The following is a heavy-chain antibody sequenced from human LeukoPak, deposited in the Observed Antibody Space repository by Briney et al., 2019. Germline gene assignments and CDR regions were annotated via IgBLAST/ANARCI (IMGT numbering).Heavy chain of an antibody. CDR2: MNPNSGNT. Sequence: ASVRVSCKASGYTFTSYDINWVRQATGQGLEWMGWMNPNSGNTGYAQKFQGRVTITRNTSISTAYMELSSLRSEDTAVYYCARGLGYSYGEGGDDYWGQGTLVTVSS. CDR1: GYTFTSYD. V-gene: IGHV1-8*03. J-gene: IGHJ4*02. D-gene: IGHD5-18*01. CDR3: ARGLGYSYGEGGDDY.